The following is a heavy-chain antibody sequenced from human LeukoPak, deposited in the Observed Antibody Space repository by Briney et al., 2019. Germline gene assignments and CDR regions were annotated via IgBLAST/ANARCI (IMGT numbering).Heavy chain of an antibody. D-gene: IGHD3-10*01. CDR3: ARETLSTDYYGSGSYYDGWDY. CDR1: GGTFSSYA. J-gene: IGHJ4*02. V-gene: IGHV1-69*01. Sequence: SVKVSCKASGGTFSSYAISWVRQAPGQGLEWMGGIIPIFGTANYAQKFQGRVTITADESTSTAYMELSSLRSEDAAVYYCARETLSTDYYGSGSYYDGWDYWGQGTLVTVSS. CDR2: IIPIFGTA.